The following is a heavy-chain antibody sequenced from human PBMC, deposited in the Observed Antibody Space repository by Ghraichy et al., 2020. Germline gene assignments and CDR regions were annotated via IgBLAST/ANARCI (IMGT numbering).Heavy chain of an antibody. CDR2: ISWNSGSI. CDR1: GFTFDDYA. CDR3: AKDFGSSGYSGMGY. Sequence: GGSLRLSCAASGFTFDDYAMHWVRQAPGKGLEWVSGISWNSGSIGYADSVKGRFTISRDNAKNSLYLQMNSLRAEDTALYYCAKDFGSSGYSGMGYWGQGTLVTVSS. D-gene: IGHD3-22*01. J-gene: IGHJ4*02. V-gene: IGHV3-9*01.